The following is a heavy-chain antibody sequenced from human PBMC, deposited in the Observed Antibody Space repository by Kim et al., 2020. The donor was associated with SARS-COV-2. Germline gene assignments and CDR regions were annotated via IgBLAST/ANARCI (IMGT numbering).Heavy chain of an antibody. V-gene: IGHV1-2*02. J-gene: IGHJ5*02. CDR3: AREPLYDNNWFDP. Sequence: YAQKFQGRVTMTRDTSISTAYMELSRLRSDDTAVYYCAREPLYDNNWFDPWGQGTLVTVSS. D-gene: IGHD2-2*02.